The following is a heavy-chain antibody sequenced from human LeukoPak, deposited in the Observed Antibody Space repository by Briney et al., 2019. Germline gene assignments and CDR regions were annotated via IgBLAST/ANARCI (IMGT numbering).Heavy chain of an antibody. Sequence: VASVKVSCKASGGTFSSYAISWVRQAPGQGLEWMGGIIPIFGTANYAQKFQGRVTITADESTSTAYMELSSLRSEDTAVYYCARGGGTYDSSGYLDYWGQGTLVTVSS. CDR3: ARGGGTYDSSGYLDY. D-gene: IGHD3-22*01. CDR2: IIPIFGTA. CDR1: GGTFSSYA. V-gene: IGHV1-69*13. J-gene: IGHJ4*02.